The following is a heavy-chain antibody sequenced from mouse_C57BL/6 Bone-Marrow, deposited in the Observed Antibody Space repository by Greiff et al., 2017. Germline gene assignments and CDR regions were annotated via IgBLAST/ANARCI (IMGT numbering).Heavy chain of an antibody. V-gene: IGHV1-64*01. CDR2: IHPNSGST. CDR3: ARFEELRYYYAMDY. Sequence: QVQLQQPGAELVKPGASVKLSCKASGYTFTSYWMHWVKQRPGQGLEWIGMIHPNSGSTNYNEKFKSKATLTVDKSSSTAYMQLSRLTSEDSAVYYCARFEELRYYYAMDYWGQGTSVTVSS. CDR1: GYTFTSYW. J-gene: IGHJ4*01.